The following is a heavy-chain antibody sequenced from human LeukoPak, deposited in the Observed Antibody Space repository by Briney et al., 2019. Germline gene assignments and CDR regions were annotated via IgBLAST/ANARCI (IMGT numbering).Heavy chain of an antibody. J-gene: IGHJ4*02. CDR3: ARRSGWWSLDY. D-gene: IGHD2-15*01. CDR2: FDTGFGT. V-gene: IGHV3-23*01. Sequence: GGSLRFSCAASGFTFSTASLHWVRQAPGRGLEWVSAFDTGFGTYYTDSLKGRFTISTDNSKNTLFLQLNSLRAEDTAVYYCARRSGWWSLDYWGQGTLVTVSS. CDR1: GFTFSTAS.